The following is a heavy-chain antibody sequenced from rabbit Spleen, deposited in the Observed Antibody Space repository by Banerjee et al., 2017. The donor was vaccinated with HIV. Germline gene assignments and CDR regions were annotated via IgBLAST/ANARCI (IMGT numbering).Heavy chain of an antibody. D-gene: IGHD4-1*01. J-gene: IGHJ6*01. V-gene: IGHV1S45*01. CDR3: ARDLAGAIGWNFGL. CDR1: GFSFSSSYW. CDR2: INTATGKP. Sequence: QEQLVESGGGLVKPGASLTLTCKASGFSFSSSYWICWVRQAPGKGLEWIACINTATGKPVYANWAKGRVTISKTSSPTVTLQMTSLTAADTATYFCARDLAGAIGWNFGLWGPGTLVTVS.